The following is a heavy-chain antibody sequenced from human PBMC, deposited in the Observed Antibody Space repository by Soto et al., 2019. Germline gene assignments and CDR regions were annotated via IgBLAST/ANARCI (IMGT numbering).Heavy chain of an antibody. CDR3: AREPYNYDSSGYYAH. CDR2: IYYSGTT. D-gene: IGHD3-22*01. Sequence: QVQLQESGPGLVKPSQTLSLTCTVSVGSISSCDYYWSWIRQPPGKGLEWIGYIYYSGTTYYNTSVKIRFTISVDTSKLQISLKLPFVLAADPAVYYCAREPYNYDSSGYYAHWGQGTPVTVSS. J-gene: IGHJ4*02. V-gene: IGHV4-30-4*01. CDR1: VGSISSCDYY.